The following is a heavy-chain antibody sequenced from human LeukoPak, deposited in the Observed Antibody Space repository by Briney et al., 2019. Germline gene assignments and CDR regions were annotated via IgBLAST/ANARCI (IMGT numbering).Heavy chain of an antibody. CDR3: ARRIGYSSGHSAVYYFDY. Sequence: NPGGSLRLSCAASGFTFSTYTMNWVRQAPGKGLEWVSSIGSSNSYIYYADSVKGRFTISRDNAKNTLYLQMNSLRAEDTAVYYCARRIGYSSGHSAVYYFDYWGQGTLVTVSS. D-gene: IGHD6-19*01. CDR1: GFTFSTYT. J-gene: IGHJ4*02. CDR2: IGSSNSYI. V-gene: IGHV3-21*01.